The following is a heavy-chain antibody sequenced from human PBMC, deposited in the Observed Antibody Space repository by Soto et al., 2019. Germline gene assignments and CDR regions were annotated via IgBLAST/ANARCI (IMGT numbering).Heavy chain of an antibody. Sequence: QVQLVESGGGVVQPGRSLRLSCAASGFTFSSYGMHWVRQAPGKGLEWVAVIWYDGSNKYYADSVKGRFTISRDNSKNTLYLQMNSLRAEDTAVYYCAGGANDFSFLYYYMDVWGKGTTVTVSS. V-gene: IGHV3-33*01. CDR2: IWYDGSNK. CDR1: GFTFSSYG. D-gene: IGHD3-3*01. J-gene: IGHJ6*03. CDR3: AGGANDFSFLYYYMDV.